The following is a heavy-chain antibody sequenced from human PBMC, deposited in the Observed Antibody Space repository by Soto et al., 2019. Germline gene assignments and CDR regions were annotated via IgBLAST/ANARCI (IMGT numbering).Heavy chain of an antibody. V-gene: IGHV1-69*01. CDR2: IIPVFDKA. Sequence: QVQLVQSGADVKKPGSSVKFSCKTSGGSFGSSAISWVRQAPAQGLEWMGEIIPVFDKANYAQNFQGRLTITADELTGTVFMELSSLRSEDTAVYFCARLRRDWGDAFDLWGLGTFVTVSS. D-gene: IGHD3-16*01. CDR1: GGSFGSSA. CDR3: ARLRRDWGDAFDL. J-gene: IGHJ3*01.